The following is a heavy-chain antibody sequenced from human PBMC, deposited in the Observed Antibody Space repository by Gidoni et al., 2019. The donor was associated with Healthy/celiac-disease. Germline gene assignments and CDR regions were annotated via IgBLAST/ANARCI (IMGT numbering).Heavy chain of an antibody. Sequence: QVKVVQSGAAVKKPGYSLKSSCRASGGTCSSYAISCVRQALGQGLGWMGGIIPIFVTANYAQKLQGRVTITADKSTSTAYMELSSLRSEDTAVYYCARDPLRGGPPTDYWGQGTLVTVSS. V-gene: IGHV1-69*06. J-gene: IGHJ4*02. CDR2: IIPIFVTA. D-gene: IGHD2-15*01. CDR3: ARDPLRGGPPTDY. CDR1: GGTCSSYA.